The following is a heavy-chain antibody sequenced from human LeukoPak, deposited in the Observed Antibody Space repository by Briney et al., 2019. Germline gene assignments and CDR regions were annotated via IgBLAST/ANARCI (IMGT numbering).Heavy chain of an antibody. CDR2: IYTSGST. CDR1: GGSISSYY. D-gene: IGHD2-15*01. V-gene: IGHV4-4*07. CDR3: ARDLPIYCSGGSCYWWFDP. Sequence: SETLSLTCTVSGGSISSYYWSWIRQPAGKGLEWIGRIYTSGSTNYNPSLKSRVTMSVDTSKNQFSLKLSSVTAADTAVYYCARDLPIYCSGGSCYWWFDPWGQGTLVTVSS. J-gene: IGHJ5*02.